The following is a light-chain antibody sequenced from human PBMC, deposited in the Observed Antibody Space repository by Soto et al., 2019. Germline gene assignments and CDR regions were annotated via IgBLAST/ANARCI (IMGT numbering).Light chain of an antibody. CDR3: MQALQTPVT. CDR2: LGS. V-gene: IGKV2-28*01. J-gene: IGKJ4*01. Sequence: DIVMTQSPLSLPVTPGEPASISCRSSQSLLHSNGYNCLDWYLQKPGQSPQLLIYLGSNRASGVPDRFSGSGSGTDFTLKISRVEADDVGVYYCMQALQTPVTFGGGTKVEIK. CDR1: QSLLHSNGYNC.